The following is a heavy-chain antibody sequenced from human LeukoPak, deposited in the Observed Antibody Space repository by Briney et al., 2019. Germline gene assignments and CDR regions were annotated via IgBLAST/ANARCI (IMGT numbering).Heavy chain of an antibody. Sequence: GGSLRLSCAASGFTFTNYVMGWVRQAPGKGLDWVSGIGGSGKSIYYADSVKGRFTISRDNSKNTLYLQMNSLRAEDTAVYYCVKDRGYFEVFDYWGQGTLVTVSS. CDR1: GFTFTNYV. D-gene: IGHD3-9*01. J-gene: IGHJ4*02. V-gene: IGHV3-23*01. CDR3: VKDRGYFEVFDY. CDR2: IGGSGKSI.